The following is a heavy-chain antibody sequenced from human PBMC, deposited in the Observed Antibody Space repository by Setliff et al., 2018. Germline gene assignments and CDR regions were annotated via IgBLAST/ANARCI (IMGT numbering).Heavy chain of an antibody. CDR3: ARDPVDGSYFMDV. CDR1: EFTFNGHW. CDR2: ISSDATTT. J-gene: IGHJ6*03. Sequence: PGGSLRLSCVGSEFTFNGHWGHWVRQVPGKGLQWVSRISSDATTTNYVDSVKGRFIISRDNAKNTVYLQVNSLRAEDTAVYYCARDPVDGSYFMDVWGKGTTVTVSS. D-gene: IGHD1-1*01. V-gene: IGHV3-74*01.